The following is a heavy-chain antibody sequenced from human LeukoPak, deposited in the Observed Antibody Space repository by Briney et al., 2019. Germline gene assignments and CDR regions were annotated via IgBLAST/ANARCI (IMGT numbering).Heavy chain of an antibody. CDR2: INAGNGNT. CDR3: ARALPGYDILTGYYIGDSYFDY. Sequence: ASVKVSCKASGYTFTSYAMHWVRQAPGQRLEWMGWINAGNGNTKYSQKFQGRVTITRDTSASTAYMELSSLRSEDTAEYYCARALPGYDILTGYYIGDSYFDYWGQGTLVTVSS. D-gene: IGHD3-9*01. V-gene: IGHV1-3*01. CDR1: GYTFTSYA. J-gene: IGHJ4*02.